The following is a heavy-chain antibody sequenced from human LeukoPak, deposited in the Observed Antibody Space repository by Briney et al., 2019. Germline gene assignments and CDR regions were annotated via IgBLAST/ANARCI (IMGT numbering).Heavy chain of an antibody. CDR2: IKSKTDGGTT. Sequence: GGSLRLSCAASGFTFSNAWMSWVRQAPGKGLEWVGRIKSKTDGGTTDYAAPVKGRFTISRDDSKNTLYLQMNSLKTEDTAVYYCTTDPGRYCSGGSCYPDYWGQGTLVTVSS. CDR1: GFTFSNAW. CDR3: TTDPGRYCSGGSCYPDY. V-gene: IGHV3-15*01. J-gene: IGHJ4*02. D-gene: IGHD2-15*01.